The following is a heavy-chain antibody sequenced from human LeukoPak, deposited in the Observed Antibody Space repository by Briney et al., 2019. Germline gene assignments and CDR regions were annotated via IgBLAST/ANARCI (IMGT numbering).Heavy chain of an antibody. Sequence: GGPLTLLCVASGLPLTKYAMRGLRQAPRKGLEWVSAITGSDGSSYYADSVKGRFNLSRDKSKNTLYLQVNSLRDEDTAVYYCAKWGDYNILTGYYVPDYWGQGTLVTVSS. CDR3: AKWGDYNILTGYYVPDY. D-gene: IGHD3-9*01. CDR1: GLPLTKYA. J-gene: IGHJ4*02. V-gene: IGHV3-23*01. CDR2: ITGSDGSS.